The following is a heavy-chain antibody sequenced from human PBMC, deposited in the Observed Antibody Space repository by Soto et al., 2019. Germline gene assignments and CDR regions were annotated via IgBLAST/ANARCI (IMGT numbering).Heavy chain of an antibody. J-gene: IGHJ4*02. D-gene: IGHD1-1*01. CDR1: GYTFTSYD. V-gene: IGHV1-8*01. CDR3: ARRAETNGWNVFGADKYYFDF. CDR2: RNPNTGNS. Sequence: QVQLVQSGAEVRKPGAAVKVACEASGYTFTSYDIYWVRQATGQGLEWMGWRNPNTGNSGYVQTFQGRITVTRDTSIHTVPLELSSLRSEDTAVYFCARRAETNGWNVFGADKYYFDFWGQGTLVTVSS.